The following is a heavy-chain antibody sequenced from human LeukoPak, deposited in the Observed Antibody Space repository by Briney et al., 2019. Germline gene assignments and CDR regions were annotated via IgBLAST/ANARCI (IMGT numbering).Heavy chain of an antibody. CDR2: ISSSSSYI. J-gene: IGHJ3*02. V-gene: IGHV3-21*01. CDR3: ARVWGGYCSGGSCHPYNDAFDI. Sequence: PGGSLRLSCAASGFTFSSYSMNWVRQAPGKGLEWVSSISSSSSYIYYADSGKGRFTISRDNAKNSLYLQMNSLRAEDTAVYYCARVWGGYCSGGSCHPYNDAFDIWGQGTMVTVSS. CDR1: GFTFSSYS. D-gene: IGHD2-15*01.